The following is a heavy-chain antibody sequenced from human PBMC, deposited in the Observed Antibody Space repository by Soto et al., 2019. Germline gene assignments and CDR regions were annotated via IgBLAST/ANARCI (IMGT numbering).Heavy chain of an antibody. CDR1: GFSVSDNY. CDR3: ARDRSQAGMDV. Sequence: EVQLVESGGGLVQPGGSLRLSCAASGFSVSDNYMNWVRQAPGKGLEWVSVTYIGGSTYYADSVKGGFTISRDNSKNTLSLQMNSLRAEDTAVYYCARDRSQAGMDVWGQGTTVTVSS. J-gene: IGHJ6*02. CDR2: TYIGGST. D-gene: IGHD1-26*01. V-gene: IGHV3-66*01.